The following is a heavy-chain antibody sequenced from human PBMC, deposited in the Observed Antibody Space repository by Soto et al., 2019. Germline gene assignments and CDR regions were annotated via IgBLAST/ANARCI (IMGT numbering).Heavy chain of an antibody. J-gene: IGHJ6*02. CDR3: ARERTDYGDFYSMDV. D-gene: IGHD4-17*01. CDR2: IKEDGSET. V-gene: IGHV3-7*05. CDR1: GFTFKAYGFTFSSYW. Sequence: PGGALRLSCAAYGFTFKAYGFTFSSYWMSWVRQAPGKGLEWVANIKEDGSETYYVESVKGRFTISRDNAKKSLYLEMNSLRAEDTAIYYCARERTDYGDFYSMDVWGQGTTVPVSS.